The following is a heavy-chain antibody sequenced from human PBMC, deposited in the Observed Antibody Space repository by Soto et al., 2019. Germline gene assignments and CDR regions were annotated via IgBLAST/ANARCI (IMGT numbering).Heavy chain of an antibody. CDR1: GFTFSSYS. CDR3: ARPGRGYSSSWFDP. D-gene: IGHD6-13*01. J-gene: IGHJ5*02. Sequence: EVQLVESGGGLVQPGGSLRLSCAASGFTFSSYSMNWVRQAPGKGLEWVSYISSSSSTIYYADSVKGRFTISRDNAKNSLYLQMNSLRADDTAVYYCARPGRGYSSSWFDPWGQGTLVTVSS. V-gene: IGHV3-48*01. CDR2: ISSSSSTI.